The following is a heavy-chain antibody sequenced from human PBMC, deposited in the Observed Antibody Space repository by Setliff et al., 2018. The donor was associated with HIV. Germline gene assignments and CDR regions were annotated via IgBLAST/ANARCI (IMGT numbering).Heavy chain of an antibody. CDR2: IHLSDT. CDR1: GGSMRSNIYY. CDR3: ALARDFWCGYHWGGADGSCLDL. J-gene: IGHJ5*02. Sequence: SETLSLTCSVSGGSMRSNIYYWGWIRLSPTKGQEWIGSIHLSDTYYNPSHKSRVTISVHTSKDQFSLKLTFVTAADTAINYCALARDFWCGYHWGGADGSCLDLWGPGTLVTVSS. V-gene: IGHV4-39*07. D-gene: IGHD3-3*01.